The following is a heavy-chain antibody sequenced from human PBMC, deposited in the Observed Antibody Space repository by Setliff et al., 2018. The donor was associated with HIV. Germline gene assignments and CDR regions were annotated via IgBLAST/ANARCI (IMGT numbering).Heavy chain of an antibody. Sequence: ASETLSLTCAVSGGSISSNWWSWVRQSPGKGLEWIGEIYHSGSTHYNPSLQSRVTIPVDKSKSQFSLKLNSVTAADTAVYYCGGNGYYSIDYWGQGTLVTVSS. J-gene: IGHJ4*02. CDR2: IYHSGST. D-gene: IGHD3-22*01. V-gene: IGHV4-4*02. CDR1: GGSISSNW. CDR3: GGNGYYSIDY.